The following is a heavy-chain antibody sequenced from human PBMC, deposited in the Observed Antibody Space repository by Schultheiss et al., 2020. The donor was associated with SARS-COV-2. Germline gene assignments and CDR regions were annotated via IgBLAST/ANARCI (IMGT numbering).Heavy chain of an antibody. V-gene: IGHV3-30*04. J-gene: IGHJ4*02. CDR3: ARDWGFGVVTQPYY. CDR1: GFTFSSYE. Sequence: GESLKISCAASGFTFSSYEMNWVRQAPGKGLEWVAVISYDGSNKYYADSVKGRFTISRDNSKNTLYLQMNSLRAEDTAVYYCARDWGFGVVTQPYYWGQGTLVTVSS. CDR2: ISYDGSNK. D-gene: IGHD3-3*01.